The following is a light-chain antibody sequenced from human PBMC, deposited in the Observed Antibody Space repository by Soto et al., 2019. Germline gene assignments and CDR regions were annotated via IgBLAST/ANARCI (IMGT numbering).Light chain of an antibody. CDR2: KAS. CDR1: QTISSW. CDR3: QQYNSYSPEGLT. V-gene: IGKV1-5*03. J-gene: IGKJ4*01. Sequence: DIQMTQSPSTLSGSVGDRVTITCRASQTISSWLAWYQQKPGKAPKLLIYKASTLKSGVPSRFSGFSSGTEFTLTISSLQPDDFATYFCQQYNSYSPEGLTFGGGTKVDIK.